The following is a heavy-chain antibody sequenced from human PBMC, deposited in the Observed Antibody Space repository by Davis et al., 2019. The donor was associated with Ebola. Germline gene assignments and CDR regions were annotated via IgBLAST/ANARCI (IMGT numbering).Heavy chain of an antibody. CDR2: IYYSGST. Sequence: SETLSLTCTVSGGSISSSYWSWTRQPPGKGLEWIGYIYYSGSTNYNPSLKSRVTISVDTSKNQFSLKLSSVTAADTALYYCARDKVPAAPGGGYYYGMDVWGKGTTVTVSS. J-gene: IGHJ6*04. V-gene: IGHV4-59*01. D-gene: IGHD2-2*01. CDR3: ARDKVPAAPGGGYYYGMDV. CDR1: GGSISSSY.